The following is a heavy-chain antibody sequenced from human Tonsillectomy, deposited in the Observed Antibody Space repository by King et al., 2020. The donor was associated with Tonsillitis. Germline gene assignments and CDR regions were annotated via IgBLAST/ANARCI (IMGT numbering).Heavy chain of an antibody. D-gene: IGHD5-18*01. Sequence: VQLVESGGGVVQPGGSLRLSCAASGFTFDDYAMHWVRQAPGKGLEWVSLISGDGSDTYYADSMKGRFTISRDNSKNSLYLQMNSLKTEDTALYYCAKDRHNYGYCPDYWGQGTLVTVSS. CDR3: AKDRHNYGYCPDY. CDR2: ISGDGSDT. CDR1: GFTFDDYA. V-gene: IGHV3-43*02. J-gene: IGHJ4*02.